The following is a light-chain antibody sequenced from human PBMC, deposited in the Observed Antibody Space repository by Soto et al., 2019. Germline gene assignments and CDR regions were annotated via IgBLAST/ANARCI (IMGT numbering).Light chain of an antibody. CDR3: QQYNSFSWT. J-gene: IGKJ1*01. CDR1: QSISTW. CDR2: DAS. Sequence: DIQISQSPSTLSASVGDSVTIPCPASQSISTWLAWYQQKPGKAPKLLIYDASSLEGGVPSRFSGSGSGTEFTLTISGLQPDDFATYYCQQYNSFSWTFGQGTKVDIK. V-gene: IGKV1-5*01.